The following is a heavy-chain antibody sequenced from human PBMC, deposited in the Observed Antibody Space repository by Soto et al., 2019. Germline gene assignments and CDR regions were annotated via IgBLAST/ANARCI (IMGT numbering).Heavy chain of an antibody. CDR1: TFTFSSYA. J-gene: IGHJ4*02. Sequence: PGGSLRLSCAASTFTFSSYAMSWVRQAPGKGLERLSAVSGSGGSTYYADSVKGRFTISRDNSKNTLYLQMNSLRAEDTAVYYCALPSRDYGLSTWGQGTLVTVSS. CDR2: VSGSGGST. CDR3: ALPSRDYGLST. D-gene: IGHD4-17*01. V-gene: IGHV3-23*01.